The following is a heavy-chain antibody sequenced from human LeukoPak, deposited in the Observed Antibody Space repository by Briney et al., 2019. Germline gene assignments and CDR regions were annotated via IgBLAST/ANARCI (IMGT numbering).Heavy chain of an antibody. D-gene: IGHD4-11*01. Sequence: GGSLRLSCAASGFTFSSYAMSWVRQAPGKGLEWVSAITWSGGSTGYADSVKGRFTISRDNAKNSLYLQMNSLRAEDTALYYCAREGGATVYYFDYWGQGTLVTVSS. CDR3: AREGGATVYYFDY. J-gene: IGHJ4*02. CDR2: ITWSGGST. CDR1: GFTFSSYA. V-gene: IGHV3-20*04.